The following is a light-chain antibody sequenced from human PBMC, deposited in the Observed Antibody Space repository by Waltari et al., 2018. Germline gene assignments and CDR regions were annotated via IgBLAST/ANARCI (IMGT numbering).Light chain of an antibody. CDR3: AAWDHSLNGPV. CDR1: SSNIGSNV. CDR2: TNN. Sequence: QSVLTQPPSASGTPGQRVTISCSGGSSNIGSNVVNWYQQFPGTAPKLLIHTNNRRPSGVPDRFSGSKSGTSASLAISGLQSEDEADYYCAAWDHSLNGPVFGGGTKLTVL. V-gene: IGLV1-44*01. J-gene: IGLJ2*01.